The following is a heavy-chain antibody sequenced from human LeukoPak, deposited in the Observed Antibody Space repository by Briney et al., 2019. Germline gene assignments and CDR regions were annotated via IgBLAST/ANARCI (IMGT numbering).Heavy chain of an antibody. CDR3: AKGDTS. D-gene: IGHD2/OR15-2a*01. Sequence: GGSLRLPCAASGFTFSTYAMHWVRQAPGKGLEWVAFIQFDGSSKYYADSVKGRFTISRDNSKNTLYLQMNSLRAEDTAVYYCAKGDTSWGQGTLVTVSS. J-gene: IGHJ4*02. V-gene: IGHV3-30*02. CDR2: IQFDGSSK. CDR1: GFTFSTYA.